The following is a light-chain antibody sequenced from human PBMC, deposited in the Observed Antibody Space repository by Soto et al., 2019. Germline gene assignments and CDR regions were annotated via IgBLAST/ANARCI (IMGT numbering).Light chain of an antibody. CDR1: QSVSSSY. CDR2: GAS. J-gene: IGKJ1*01. Sequence: EIVLTQSPGTLSLYPGERATLSCRASQSVSSSYLAWYQQKPGQAPRLLIYGASSRATGIPDRFSGSGSGTDFTLTISRLEPEDFAVYYCQQYGSSPQTFGQETKVDIK. V-gene: IGKV3-20*01. CDR3: QQYGSSPQT.